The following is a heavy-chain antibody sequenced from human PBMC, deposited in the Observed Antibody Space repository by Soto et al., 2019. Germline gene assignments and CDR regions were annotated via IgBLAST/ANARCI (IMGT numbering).Heavy chain of an antibody. Sequence: QVQLVQSGAEVKKPGASVKVSCKASGYTFTSYAMHWVRQAPGQRLEWMGWINAGNGNTKYSQKFQGRVTITRDTSASTAYMERSSLRSEDTAVYYCARGYYDFWSGYFARAEYFQHWGQGTLVTVSS. CDR3: ARGYYDFWSGYFARAEYFQH. CDR2: INAGNGNT. V-gene: IGHV1-3*01. D-gene: IGHD3-3*01. J-gene: IGHJ1*01. CDR1: GYTFTSYA.